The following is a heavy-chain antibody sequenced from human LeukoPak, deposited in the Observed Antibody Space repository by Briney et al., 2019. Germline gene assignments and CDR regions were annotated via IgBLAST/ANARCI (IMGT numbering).Heavy chain of an antibody. CDR2: IIPIFGTA. Sequence: ASVKVSCKASGGTFSSYAISWVRQAPGQGLEWMGGIIPIFGTANYAQKFQGRVTITADESTSTAYMELSSLRSEDTAVYYCATFSAGGYDPQDYWGQGTLVTVSS. J-gene: IGHJ4*02. CDR1: GGTFSSYA. D-gene: IGHD5-12*01. CDR3: ATFSAGGYDPQDY. V-gene: IGHV1-69*13.